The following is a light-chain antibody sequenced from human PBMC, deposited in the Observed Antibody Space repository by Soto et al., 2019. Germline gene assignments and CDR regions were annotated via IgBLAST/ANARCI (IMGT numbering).Light chain of an antibody. J-gene: IGLJ3*02. Sequence: QAVVTQSPSASASLGASVKLTCTLSSGHSSSAIAWHQQQPQKGPRYLMKVNSDGSHSKGDGIPDRFSGSSSVAERYLTISSLQSEDEADYYCQTWGAGIWVFGGGTKLTVL. CDR3: QTWGAGIWV. CDR2: VNSDGSH. CDR1: SGHSSSA. V-gene: IGLV4-69*01.